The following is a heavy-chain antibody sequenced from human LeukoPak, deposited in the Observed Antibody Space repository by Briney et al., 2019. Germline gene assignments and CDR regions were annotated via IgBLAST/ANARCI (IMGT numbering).Heavy chain of an antibody. D-gene: IGHD3-22*01. CDR1: GYTFTSYG. V-gene: IGHV1-18*01. CDR2: ISAYNGNT. CDR3: ATPAELVVVNAFDY. Sequence: ASVKVSCKASGYTFTSYGISWVRQAPGQGLEWMGWISAYNGNTNYAQKLQGRVTMTTDTSTSTAYMGLRSLRSEDTAVYYCATPAELVVVNAFDYWGQGTLVTVSS. J-gene: IGHJ4*02.